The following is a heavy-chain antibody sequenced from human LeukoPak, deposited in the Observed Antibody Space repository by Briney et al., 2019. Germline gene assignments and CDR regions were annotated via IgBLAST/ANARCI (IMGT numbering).Heavy chain of an antibody. CDR1: GGTFSSYA. CDR3: AREGAGVVPAARKKGEYYYYGMDV. V-gene: IGHV1-69*04. Sequence: GSSVKVSCKASGGTFSSYAISWVRQAPGQGLEWMGRIIPILGITNYAQKFQGRVTITADKSTSTAYMELSSLRSEDTAVYYCAREGAGVVPAARKKGEYYYYGMDVWGQGTTVTVSS. CDR2: IIPILGIT. D-gene: IGHD2-2*01. J-gene: IGHJ6*02.